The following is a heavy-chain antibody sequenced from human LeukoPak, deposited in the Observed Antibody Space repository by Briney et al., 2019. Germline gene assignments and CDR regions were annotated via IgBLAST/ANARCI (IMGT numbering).Heavy chain of an antibody. J-gene: IGHJ5*02. CDR2: IRYDGSNK. CDR3: ARDLGQYYDTSDNWFGP. V-gene: IGHV3-30*02. Sequence: GGSLRLSCAASGFTFSSYGMHWVRQAPGKGLEWVAFIRYDGSNKYYADSVKGRFTISRDNSKNTLYLQMNSLRAEDTAVYYCARDLGQYYDTSDNWFGPWGQGTLVTVSS. CDR1: GFTFSSYG. D-gene: IGHD3-22*01.